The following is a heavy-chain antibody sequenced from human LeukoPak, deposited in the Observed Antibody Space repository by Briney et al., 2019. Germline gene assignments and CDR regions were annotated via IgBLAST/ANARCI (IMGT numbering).Heavy chain of an antibody. D-gene: IGHD6-25*01. J-gene: IGHJ4*02. CDR2: ISWDEISP. CDR1: GFTLEGYI. CDR3: AKEPSRGYYYFDY. V-gene: IGHV3-43*01. Sequence: PGGSLRLSCAASGFTLEGYIMHWVRQAPGKGLGGVSLISWDEISPYYADSVKGRFTICRDNSKGSLYLQMNSLRTEDTALYYCAKEPSRGYYYFDYWGQGTLVTVSS.